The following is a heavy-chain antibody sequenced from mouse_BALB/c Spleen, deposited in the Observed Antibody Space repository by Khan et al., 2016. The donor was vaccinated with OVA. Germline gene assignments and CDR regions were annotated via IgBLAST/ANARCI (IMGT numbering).Heavy chain of an antibody. CDR2: IWGGGGT. D-gene: IGHD2-14*01. V-gene: IGHV2-6-4*01. Sequence: VKLKESGPGLVAPSQSLSITCTVSGFSLSRYNIHWVRQPPGKGLEWLGMIWGGGGTDYNSTLKFRLSISKDHSKSQVFLKMNSLQTDDSARYYCARTYYRYDGYYAMDYWGQGTSVTVSS. CDR1: GFSLSRYN. J-gene: IGHJ4*01. CDR3: ARTYYRYDGYYAMDY.